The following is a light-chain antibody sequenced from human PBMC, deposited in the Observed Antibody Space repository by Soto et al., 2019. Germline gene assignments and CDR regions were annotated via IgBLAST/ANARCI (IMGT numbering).Light chain of an antibody. CDR1: SSDIGAYNY. V-gene: IGLV2-14*03. J-gene: IGLJ2*01. Sequence: QSVLTQPASVSGSPGQSITISCTGTSSDIGAYNYVSWYQQHPGKAPKLMIYDVNIRPSGVSNRFSGSKSGNTASLTISGLQAEDKADYYCTSWTTSTTMIFGGGTKVTVL. CDR3: TSWTTSTTMI. CDR2: DVN.